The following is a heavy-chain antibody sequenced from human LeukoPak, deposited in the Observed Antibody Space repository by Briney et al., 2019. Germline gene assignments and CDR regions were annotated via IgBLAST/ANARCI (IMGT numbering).Heavy chain of an antibody. CDR1: GYTFTSYD. Sequence: ASVKVSCKASGYTFTSYDINWVRQATGQGLEWMGWMNPNSGNTGYAQKFQGRVTITRNTSISTAYMELSSLRSEDTAVYYCARGRITMVRGYKYYFDYWGQGTLVTVSS. D-gene: IGHD3-10*01. CDR2: MNPNSGNT. J-gene: IGHJ4*02. V-gene: IGHV1-8*03. CDR3: ARGRITMVRGYKYYFDY.